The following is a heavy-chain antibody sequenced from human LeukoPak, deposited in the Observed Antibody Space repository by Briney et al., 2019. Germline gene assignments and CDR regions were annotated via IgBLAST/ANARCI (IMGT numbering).Heavy chain of an antibody. J-gene: IGHJ5*02. CDR2: AILGGGT. V-gene: IGHV4-34*12. CDR1: GVSLNNYY. D-gene: IGHD2-2*01. Sequence: PSGTLSLTCAVYGVSLNNYYWSWIRQSPGKGLEWIGEAILGGGTNYNPSLKSRVSISIDTSRNQISLTVSSVTAADTAVYYCAMVLYQSGRPGPWAQGTLVTVSS. CDR3: AMVLYQSGRPGP.